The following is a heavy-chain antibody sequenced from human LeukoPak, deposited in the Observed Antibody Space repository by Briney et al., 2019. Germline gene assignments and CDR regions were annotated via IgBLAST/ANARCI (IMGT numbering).Heavy chain of an antibody. D-gene: IGHD2-2*01. V-gene: IGHV1-18*04. CDR2: ISAYNGNT. CDR3: AEDGGSTSCSRHVDY. CDR1: GYTFTSYG. Sequence: GASVKVSCKASGYTFTSYGISWVRQAPGQGLEWMGWISAYNGNTNYAQKLQGRVTMTTDTSTSTAYMELRSLRSDDTAVYYCAEDGGSTSCSRHVDYGGQGTLVTVSS. J-gene: IGHJ4*02.